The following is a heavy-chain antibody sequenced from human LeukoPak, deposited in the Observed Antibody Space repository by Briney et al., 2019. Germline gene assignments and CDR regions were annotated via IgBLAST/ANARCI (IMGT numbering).Heavy chain of an antibody. CDR2: INPDSGYT. CDR1: GYTFTDYY. Sequence: ASMKVSCKTSGYTFTDYYIHWVRQAPGQGLEWVGWINPDSGYTNYAQKFQGRVTITADKSTSTAYMELSSLRSEDTAVYYCAREGVVPAARYYYGMDVWGQGTTVTVSS. CDR3: AREGVVPAARYYYGMDV. D-gene: IGHD2-2*01. V-gene: IGHV1-2*02. J-gene: IGHJ6*02.